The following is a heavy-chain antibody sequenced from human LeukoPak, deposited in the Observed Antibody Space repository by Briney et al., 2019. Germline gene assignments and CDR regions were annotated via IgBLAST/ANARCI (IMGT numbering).Heavy chain of an antibody. Sequence: GASVKVSCKASGGTFSSYTISWVRQAPGQGLEWMGGIIPVFGSANYAQKFQGRVTITADESTSTAYMELSSLRFEDTAVYYCARGSGIQLWSSKGFDPWGQGTLVTVSS. CDR2: IIPVFGSA. D-gene: IGHD5-18*01. J-gene: IGHJ5*02. V-gene: IGHV1-69*13. CDR3: ARGSGIQLWSSKGFDP. CDR1: GGTFSSYT.